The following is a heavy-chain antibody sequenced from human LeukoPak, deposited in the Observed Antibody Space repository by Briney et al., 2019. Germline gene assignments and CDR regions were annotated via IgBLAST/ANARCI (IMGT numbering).Heavy chain of an antibody. CDR3: ARLRSSGTRRWFDP. J-gene: IGHJ5*02. V-gene: IGHV4-39*01. CDR2: IYYSGST. CDR1: GGSISSSSYY. Sequence: PSETLSLTCTVSGGSISSSSYYWGWIRQPPGKGLEWFGSIYYSGSTYYNPSLKSRVTISVDTSKNQFSLKLSSVTAADTAVYYCARLRSSGTRRWFDPWGQGTLVTVSS. D-gene: IGHD6-19*01.